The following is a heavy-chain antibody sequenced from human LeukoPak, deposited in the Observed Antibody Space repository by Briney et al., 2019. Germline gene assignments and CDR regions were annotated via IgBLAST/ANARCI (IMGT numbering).Heavy chain of an antibody. J-gene: IGHJ5*02. CDR2: ISSSSSYI. Sequence: GGSLRLSCAASGFTFSSYSMNWVRQAPGKGLEWVSSISSSSSYIYYADSVKGRFTISRDNAKNSLYLQMNSLRAEDTAVYYCAKDSRGSSGWYWFDPWGQGTLVTVSS. D-gene: IGHD6-19*01. V-gene: IGHV3-21*04. CDR3: AKDSRGSSGWYWFDP. CDR1: GFTFSSYS.